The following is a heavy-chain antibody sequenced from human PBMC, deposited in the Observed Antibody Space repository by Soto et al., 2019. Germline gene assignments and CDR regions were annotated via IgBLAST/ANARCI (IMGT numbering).Heavy chain of an antibody. CDR3: ARDLLTTVTTGVY. CDR1: GFTFSDSY. V-gene: IGHV3-33*08. J-gene: IGHJ4*02. D-gene: IGHD4-17*01. CDR2: IWYDGSNK. Sequence: LRLSCAASGFTFSDSYMHWVRQAPGKGLEWVAAIWYDGSNKYYADSVKGRFTISRDNAKSTVYLQMSSLRVEDTAVYFCARDLLTTVTTGVYWGQGTLVTVSS.